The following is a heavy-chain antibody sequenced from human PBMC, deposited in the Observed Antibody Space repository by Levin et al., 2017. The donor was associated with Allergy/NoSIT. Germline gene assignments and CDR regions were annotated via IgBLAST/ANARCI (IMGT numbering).Heavy chain of an antibody. Sequence: ASVKVSCKTSGETFSSHYMHWVRQAPGQGPEWLGLINPSDGGTTYAQKFQGRVTVTRDTSTSTVYMELSSLRSEDTAVYYCARDQRRALRYFGLDVWGQGTTVTVSS. CDR3: ARDQRRALRYFGLDV. CDR2: INPSDGGT. CDR1: GETFSSHY. V-gene: IGHV1-46*01. J-gene: IGHJ6*02.